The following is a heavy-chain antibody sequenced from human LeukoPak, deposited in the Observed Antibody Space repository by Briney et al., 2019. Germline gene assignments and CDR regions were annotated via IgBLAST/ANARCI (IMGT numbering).Heavy chain of an antibody. V-gene: IGHV4-34*01. J-gene: IGHJ4*02. D-gene: IGHD6-13*01. CDR1: GGSFSGYY. CDR2: INHSGST. CDR3: ARGVIAAAVKGYFDY. Sequence: KTSETLSLTCAVYGGSFSGYYWSWIRQPPGEGLEWIGEINHSGSTNYNPSLKSRVTISVDTSKNQFSLKLSSVTAADTAVYYCARGVIAAAVKGYFDYWGQGTLVTVSS.